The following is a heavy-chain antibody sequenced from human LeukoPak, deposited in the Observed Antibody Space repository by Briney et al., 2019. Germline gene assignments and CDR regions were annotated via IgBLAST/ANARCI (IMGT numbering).Heavy chain of an antibody. CDR1: GFTFSNYW. CDR2: IKQDGSEK. J-gene: IGHJ5*02. D-gene: IGHD1-1*01. Sequence: GGPLRLSCTASGFTFSNYWMHWVRQAPGKGLEWVANIKQDGSEKYYVDSVKGRFTISRDNAKNSLYLQMSSLRAEDTAVYYCVEINTPWGQGTLVTVSS. V-gene: IGHV3-7*01. CDR3: VEINTP.